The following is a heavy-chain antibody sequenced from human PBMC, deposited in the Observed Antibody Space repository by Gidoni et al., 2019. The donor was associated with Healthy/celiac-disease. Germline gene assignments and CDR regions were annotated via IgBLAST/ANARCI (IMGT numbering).Heavy chain of an antibody. V-gene: IGHV3-30*18. CDR2: ISYDGSNK. CDR1: GFTFSRYG. J-gene: IGHJ1*01. CDR3: AKDQGWYRSAGNEYFQH. D-gene: IGHD2-15*01. Sequence: QVQLVESGGGVVQPGRSLRLSCAASGFTFSRYGMHWVRQAPGKGLEWVAVISYDGSNKYYADSVKGRFTISRDNSKNTLYLQMNSLRAEDTAVYYCAKDQGWYRSAGNEYFQHWGQGTLVTVSS.